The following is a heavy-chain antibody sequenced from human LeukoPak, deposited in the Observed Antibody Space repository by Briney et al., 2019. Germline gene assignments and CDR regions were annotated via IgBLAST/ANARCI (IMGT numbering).Heavy chain of an antibody. CDR2: ISGSGGST. J-gene: IGHJ4*02. CDR3: AKGIVVVIATGHYFDY. CDR1: GFTFSKYA. V-gene: IGHV3-23*01. Sequence: GRSLRLSCAASGFTFSKYAMSWVRQAPGKGLEWVSGISGSGGSTDYADSVKGRFTISRDNSKNTLYLQMNSLRVEDTAVYYCAKGIVVVIATGHYFDYWGQGTLVTVSS. D-gene: IGHD2-21*01.